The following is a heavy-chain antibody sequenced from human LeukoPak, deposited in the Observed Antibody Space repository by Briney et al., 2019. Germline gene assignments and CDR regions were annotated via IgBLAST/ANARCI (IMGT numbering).Heavy chain of an antibody. D-gene: IGHD2-2*01. CDR1: GYTFTGYH. CDR2: INPNSGDT. Sequence: ASVKVSCKASGYTFTGYHMHWVRRAPGQGLEWMGRINPNSGDTNYAQKVQGRVTMTRDTSISTAYMELSRLRSDDTAVYYCARDYCSSTSCLFDYWGQGALVTVSS. V-gene: IGHV1-2*06. CDR3: ARDYCSSTSCLFDY. J-gene: IGHJ4*02.